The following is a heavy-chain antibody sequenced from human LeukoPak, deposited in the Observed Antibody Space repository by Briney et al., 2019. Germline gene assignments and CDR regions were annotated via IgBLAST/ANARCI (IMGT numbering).Heavy chain of an antibody. D-gene: IGHD1-14*01. CDR2: IYTSGST. Sequence: SETLSLTCTVSGGSISSYYWSWIRQPAGKGLEWIGRIYTSGSTNYNPSLKSRVTMSVDTSKNQFSLKLSSVTAADTAVYYCGGKQPASYYYYYYMDVWGKGTTVTVSS. CDR1: GGSISSYY. V-gene: IGHV4-4*07. CDR3: GGKQPASYYYYYYMDV. J-gene: IGHJ6*03.